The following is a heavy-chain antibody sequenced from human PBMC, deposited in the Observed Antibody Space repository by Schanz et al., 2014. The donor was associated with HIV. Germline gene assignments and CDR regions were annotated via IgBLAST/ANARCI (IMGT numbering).Heavy chain of an antibody. Sequence: QVQLGESGGGGVQPGRSLRLSCAASGFTFSSYGMHWVRQAPGKGLEWVAVISYDGSNKYYADSVKGRFTISRDNSKNTLYLQMNSLRAEDTAVYYCAKDRITGTTGVPYYYYGMDAWGQGTTVTVSS. J-gene: IGHJ6*02. CDR1: GFTFSSYG. CDR3: AKDRITGTTGVPYYYYGMDA. D-gene: IGHD1-7*01. CDR2: ISYDGSNK. V-gene: IGHV3-30*18.